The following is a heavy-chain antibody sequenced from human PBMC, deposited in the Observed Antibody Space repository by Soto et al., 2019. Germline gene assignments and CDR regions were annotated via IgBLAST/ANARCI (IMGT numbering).Heavy chain of an antibody. CDR3: AVIVVVAATRSAEYFQH. CDR2: IYHSGST. CDR1: GGSISSSNW. Sequence: QVQLQESGPGLVKPSGTLSLTCAVSGGSISSSNWWSWVRQPPGKGLEWIGEIYHSGSTNYNPSLKSRAPISVDKSKNQFSLKLSSVTAADTAVYYCAVIVVVAATRSAEYFQHWGQGTLVTVSS. V-gene: IGHV4-4*02. J-gene: IGHJ1*01. D-gene: IGHD2-15*01.